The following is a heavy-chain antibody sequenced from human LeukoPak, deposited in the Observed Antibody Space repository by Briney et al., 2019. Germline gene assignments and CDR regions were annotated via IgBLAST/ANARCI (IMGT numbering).Heavy chain of an antibody. D-gene: IGHD2-8*02. CDR2: ISSSSSTI. Sequence: GGSLRLSCAASGFTFSSYSMNWVRQAPGKGLEWVSYISSSSSTIYYADSVKGRFTISRDNSKNTLYLQMNSLRAEDTAVYYCAKIPTGPSYYFDYWGQGTLVTVSS. CDR3: AKIPTGPSYYFDY. J-gene: IGHJ4*02. V-gene: IGHV3-48*01. CDR1: GFTFSSYS.